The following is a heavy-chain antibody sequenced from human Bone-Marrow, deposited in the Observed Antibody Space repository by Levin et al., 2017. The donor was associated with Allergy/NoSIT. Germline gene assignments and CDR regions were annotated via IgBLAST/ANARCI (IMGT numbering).Heavy chain of an antibody. V-gene: IGHV3-20*04. CDR1: GFTFDDYG. CDR3: ARHRTTMNLHDGFDL. Sequence: RTGESLKISCAASGFTFDDYGMSWVRQAPGKGLEWVSVINWSGGRTGYADSVKGRLTISRDNANNSLYLPMNSLRVEDTALYYCARHRTTMNLHDGFDLWGQATKVTVSS. D-gene: IGHD4-17*01. J-gene: IGHJ3*01. CDR2: INWSGGRT.